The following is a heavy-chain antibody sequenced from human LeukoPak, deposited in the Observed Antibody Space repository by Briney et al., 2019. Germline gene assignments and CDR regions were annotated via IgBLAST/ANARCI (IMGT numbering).Heavy chain of an antibody. Sequence: SQTLSLTCAISGDSVSSNSAAWNWIRQSQSRGLEWLGRTYYRSKWYNDYAVSVKSRITINPDTSKNQFSLQLNSVTPEDTAVYYCAREGREPDYYYYGMDVWGQGTTVTVSS. D-gene: IGHD1-26*01. CDR1: GDSVSSNSAA. V-gene: IGHV6-1*01. CDR2: TYYRSKWYN. CDR3: AREGREPDYYYYGMDV. J-gene: IGHJ6*02.